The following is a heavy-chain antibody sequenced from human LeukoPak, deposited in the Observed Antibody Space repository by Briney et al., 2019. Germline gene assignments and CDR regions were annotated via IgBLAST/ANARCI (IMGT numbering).Heavy chain of an antibody. Sequence: ASVKVSCKVSGYTLTELSMHWVRQAPGKGLEWMGGFDPEDGETIYAQKFQGRVTITADKSTSTAYMELSSLRSEDTAVYYCAETYQWGQGTLVTVSS. D-gene: IGHD3-16*01. CDR3: AETYQ. CDR2: FDPEDGET. V-gene: IGHV1-24*01. CDR1: GYTLTELS. J-gene: IGHJ4*02.